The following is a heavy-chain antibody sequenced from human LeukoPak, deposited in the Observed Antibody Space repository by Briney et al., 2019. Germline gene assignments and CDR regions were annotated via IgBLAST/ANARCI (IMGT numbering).Heavy chain of an antibody. D-gene: IGHD6-19*01. Sequence: SETLSLTCTVSRGSITDNYRSWIRQPPGKGPEWIGYVYYSGGGTNYNPSLKSRVTMSVDTSKNHFSLKLGSVTAADTAVYYCARGNSSGWYGGFDYWGQGILVTVSS. J-gene: IGHJ4*02. CDR3: ARGNSSGWYGGFDY. CDR1: RGSITDNY. CDR2: VYYSGGGT. V-gene: IGHV4-59*01.